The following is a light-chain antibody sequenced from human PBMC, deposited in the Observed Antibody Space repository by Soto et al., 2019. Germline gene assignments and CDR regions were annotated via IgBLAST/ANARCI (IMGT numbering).Light chain of an antibody. CDR1: TTNFGDSTY. CDR2: DVN. J-gene: IGLJ1*01. Sequence: QSALAQPASVSGSPGQSITVSSTGITTNFGDSTYVSWYQQHPGKAPRLIIFDVNNRPSGVSPRFSGSKSGNTASLTISGLQAEGEAHYFCTSYRRGPLYVFGNGTKVTVL. V-gene: IGLV2-14*03. CDR3: TSYRRGPLYV.